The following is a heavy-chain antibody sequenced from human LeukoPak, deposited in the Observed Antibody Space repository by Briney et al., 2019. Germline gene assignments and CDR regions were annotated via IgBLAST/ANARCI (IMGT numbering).Heavy chain of an antibody. V-gene: IGHV3-66*01. J-gene: IGHJ4*02. CDR1: GFTVSSNY. CDR2: IYSGGST. D-gene: IGHD6-13*01. CDR3: ARDAAAQQLVHYFDY. Sequence: PGGSLRLSCAASGFTVSSNYMSWVRQAPGKGLEWVSVIYSGGSTYYADSVKGRFTISRDNSKNTLYLQMNSLRADDTAVYYCARDAAAQQLVHYFDYWGQGTLVTVSS.